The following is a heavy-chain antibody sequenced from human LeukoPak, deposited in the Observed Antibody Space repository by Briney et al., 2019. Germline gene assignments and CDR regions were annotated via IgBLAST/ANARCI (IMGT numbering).Heavy chain of an antibody. D-gene: IGHD2/OR15-2a*01. CDR2: VYYSGST. CDR3: ARLLSPGWFDP. V-gene: IGHV4-39*01. CDR1: GGSISTSGSY. Sequence: PSETLSLTCTVSGGSISTSGSYWAWIRQPPGKGLEWIANVYYSGSTYYNSSLKSRVTTSADTSKNQFSLNLRSVTAADTAVYYCARLLSPGWFDPWGQGTLVTVSS. J-gene: IGHJ5*02.